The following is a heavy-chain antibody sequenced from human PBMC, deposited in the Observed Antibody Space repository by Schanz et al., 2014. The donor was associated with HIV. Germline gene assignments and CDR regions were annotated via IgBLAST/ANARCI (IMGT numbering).Heavy chain of an antibody. CDR1: GGTFSSYA. CDR2: IIPVFGTT. CDR3: ASGRFDTVIWWGDAFLI. J-gene: IGHJ3*02. Sequence: QVQLVQSGAEVKKPGSSVKVSCKASGGTFSSYAFSWVRQAPGQGLEWMGGIIPVFGTTNYAQKFQGGVTITADESTSTAYMELSSLRSEDTAVYYCASGRFDTVIWWGDAFLIWGRGTMVTVSS. V-gene: IGHV1-69*01. D-gene: IGHD5-18*01.